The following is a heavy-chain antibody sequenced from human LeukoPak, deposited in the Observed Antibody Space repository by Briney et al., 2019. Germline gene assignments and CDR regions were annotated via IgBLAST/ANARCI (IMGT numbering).Heavy chain of an antibody. J-gene: IGHJ5*02. V-gene: IGHV6-1*01. Sequence: SQTLSLTCAISGDSVSSNSAAWNWIRQSPSRGLEWLGRTYYRSKWHNDYSPSVKSRITVNSDTSKNQFSLKLSSVTAADTAVYYCAREGLNMVRGVIPKEAWGWFDPWGQGTLVTVSS. D-gene: IGHD3-10*01. CDR1: GDSVSSNSAA. CDR2: TYYRSKWHN. CDR3: AREGLNMVRGVIPKEAWGWFDP.